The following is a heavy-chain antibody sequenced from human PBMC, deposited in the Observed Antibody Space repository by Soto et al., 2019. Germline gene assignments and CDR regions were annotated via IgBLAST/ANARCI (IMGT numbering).Heavy chain of an antibody. J-gene: IGHJ4*02. CDR3: ARIPYGGYPVPRNYFDY. D-gene: IGHD5-12*01. CDR1: GDSISTTAYY. V-gene: IGHV4-39*01. CDR2: IYYTGST. Sequence: SETLSLTCTVSGDSISTTAYYWGWIRQPPGKGLEWIGSIYYTGSTYYNPSLKSRVTISVDTSKNQFSLKLSSVTAADTAVYYCARIPYGGYPVPRNYFDYWGQGTLVTVSS.